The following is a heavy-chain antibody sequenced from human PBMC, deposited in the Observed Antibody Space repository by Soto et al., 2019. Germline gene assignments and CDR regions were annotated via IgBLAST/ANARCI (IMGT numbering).Heavy chain of an antibody. V-gene: IGHV4-39*01. Sequence: SDTLSLTCSVAGASLTSSSDVWVRIRQPPGKALEFIGSMYYTGATHYNASLKSRVTISADRYKNQFSLRVYSVTAADTVVYLCVKVLEGAPRDLGFDSWGQGILVPVSS. D-gene: IGHD1-1*01. J-gene: IGHJ4*02. CDR2: MYYTGAT. CDR1: GASLTSSSDV. CDR3: VKVLEGAPRDLGFDS.